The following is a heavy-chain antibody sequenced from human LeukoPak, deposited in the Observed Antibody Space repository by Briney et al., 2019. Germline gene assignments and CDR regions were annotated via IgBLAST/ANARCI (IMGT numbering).Heavy chain of an antibody. V-gene: IGHV3-23*01. J-gene: IGHJ6*02. CDR3: AKTSLGHPPYYYTMDV. Sequence: AGGSLRLSCAASGFTFNSYAMIWVRQAPGKGLEWVSAIGGSGTSTFSADSLKDRFTISRDNSKNTLYLQMNSLRAEDTAVYYCAKTSLGHPPYYYTMDVWGQGTTVTVSS. CDR2: IGGSGTST. CDR1: GFTFNSYA. D-gene: IGHD7-27*01.